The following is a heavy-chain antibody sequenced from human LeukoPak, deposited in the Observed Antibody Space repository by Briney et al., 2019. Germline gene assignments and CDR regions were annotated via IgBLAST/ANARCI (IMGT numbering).Heavy chain of an antibody. D-gene: IGHD1-26*01. J-gene: IGHJ4*02. CDR3: AKGYRGNYDY. V-gene: IGHV3-23*01. Sequence: GGSLRLSCAAPGFTFSSYAMTWVRQAPGKGLEWVSAISDRRGDTYYADSVKGRFTISRDNSKNTLYLQMNSLRAEDTAVYYCAKGYRGNYDYWGQGTLVTVSS. CDR2: ISDRRGDT. CDR1: GFTFSSYA.